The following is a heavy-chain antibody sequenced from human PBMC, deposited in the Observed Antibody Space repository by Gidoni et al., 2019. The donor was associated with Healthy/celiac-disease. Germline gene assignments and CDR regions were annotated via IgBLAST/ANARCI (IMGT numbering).Heavy chain of an antibody. J-gene: IGHJ5*02. CDR3: ARRRTVPAAIRYNWFDP. D-gene: IGHD2-2*01. CDR1: GGSFSGYY. CDR2: INHSGST. Sequence: QVQLQQWGAGLLKPSETLSLTCAVYGGSFSGYYWSWIRQPPGKGLEWIGEINHSGSTNYNPSLKSRGTISVDTSKNQFSLKLSSVTAADTAVYYCARRRTVPAAIRYNWFDPWGQGTLVTVSS. V-gene: IGHV4-34*01.